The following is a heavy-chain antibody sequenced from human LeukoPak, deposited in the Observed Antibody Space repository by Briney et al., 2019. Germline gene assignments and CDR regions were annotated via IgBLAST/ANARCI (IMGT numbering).Heavy chain of an antibody. CDR3: ARDSGSYAQFDP. V-gene: IGHV3-48*03. D-gene: IGHD1-26*01. CDR1: GFTFSSYE. Sequence: GGSLRLSCAASGFTFSSYEMNWVRQAPGKGLEWVSYISSSGSRIHYADSVKGRFTISRDNAKNSLYLQMNSLRAEDTAVYYCARDSGSYAQFDPWGQGTLVTVSS. J-gene: IGHJ5*02. CDR2: ISSSGSRI.